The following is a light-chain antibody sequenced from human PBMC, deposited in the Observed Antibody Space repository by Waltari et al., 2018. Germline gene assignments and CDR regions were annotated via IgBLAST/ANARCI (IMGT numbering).Light chain of an antibody. V-gene: IGKV3-15*01. CDR2: GAS. CDR1: QSVSSN. Sequence: EIVMTQSPATLSASPGERATLSCRASQSVSSNLAWYQQKHGQATRLLINGASSSANGIPARFSRSGSGTEFSLTISSLQSEDFAVYYCQQYNNWPLTFGGGTKVEIK. J-gene: IGKJ4*01. CDR3: QQYNNWPLT.